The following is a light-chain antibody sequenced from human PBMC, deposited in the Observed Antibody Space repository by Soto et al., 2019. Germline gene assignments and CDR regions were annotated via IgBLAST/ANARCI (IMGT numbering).Light chain of an antibody. CDR3: CSYAGSPYV. J-gene: IGLJ1*01. CDR2: DVS. Sequence: QSVLTQPRSVSGSPGQSVAISCTGTSSDVGGYDYVSWFQQHPGKAPKLMIYDVSKRPSGVPDRFSGSKSGNTASLTISGLQAEDEADYYCCSYAGSPYVFGTGTKVTLL. CDR1: SSDVGGYDY. V-gene: IGLV2-11*01.